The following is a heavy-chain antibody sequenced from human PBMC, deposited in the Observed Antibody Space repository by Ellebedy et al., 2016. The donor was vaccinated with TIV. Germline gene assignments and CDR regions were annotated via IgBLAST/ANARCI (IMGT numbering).Heavy chain of an antibody. J-gene: IGHJ3*02. Sequence: GESLKISCAASGFTFTPYAMNWVRQAPGKGLEWISYISGSSLTIYYADSVKGRFTISRDNAKNSLFLQMSSLTAEDTAVYYCARDMAWGNERVNDALDIWGQGTMVTV. CDR1: GFTFTPYA. CDR3: ARDMAWGNERVNDALDI. D-gene: IGHD7-27*01. CDR2: ISGSSLTI. V-gene: IGHV3-48*04.